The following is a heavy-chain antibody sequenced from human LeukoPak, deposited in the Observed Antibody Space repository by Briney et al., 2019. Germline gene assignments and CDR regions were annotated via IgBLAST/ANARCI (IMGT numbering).Heavy chain of an antibody. Sequence: PGGSLRLSCAASGFTVSSNYMSWVRQAPGKGLEWVSVIYSGGSTYYADSVKGRFTISRDNSKNTLYLQMNSLRAEDTVVYYCARLTYYYYYMDVWGKGTTVTVSS. CDR2: IYSGGST. D-gene: IGHD3-16*01. J-gene: IGHJ6*03. V-gene: IGHV3-66*02. CDR1: GFTVSSNY. CDR3: ARLTYYYYYMDV.